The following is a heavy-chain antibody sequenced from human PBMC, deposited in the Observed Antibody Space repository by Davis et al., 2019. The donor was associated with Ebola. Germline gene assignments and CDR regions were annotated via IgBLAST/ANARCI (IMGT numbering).Heavy chain of an antibody. V-gene: IGHV3-66*01. CDR1: GFPISHNY. D-gene: IGHD3-22*01. Sequence: GGSLRLSCAASGFPISHNYMSWIRQAPGKGLEWLAVLYNTGTTYYADSVKGRFTISRDNAKNSLYLQMNSLRDEDTAVYYCARGWGYYYDSSGYFSSLYFDYWGQGTLVTVSS. J-gene: IGHJ4*02. CDR2: LYNTGTT. CDR3: ARGWGYYYDSSGYFSSLYFDY.